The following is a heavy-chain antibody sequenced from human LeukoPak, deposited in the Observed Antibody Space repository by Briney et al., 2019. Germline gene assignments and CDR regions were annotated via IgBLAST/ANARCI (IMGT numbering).Heavy chain of an antibody. CDR2: IYRRGST. D-gene: IGHD2-8*01. CDR1: GASISSSDSY. Sequence: SETLSLTCTVSGASISSSDSYWCWIRQPPGKGLEWIGSIYRRGSTSYNPSLKSRVTVSEDMSKNHFSLRLSSVTAADAAVYYCERHVQDLCIKVWGQGTTVTVSS. CDR3: ERHVQDLCIKV. J-gene: IGHJ6*02. V-gene: IGHV4-39*01.